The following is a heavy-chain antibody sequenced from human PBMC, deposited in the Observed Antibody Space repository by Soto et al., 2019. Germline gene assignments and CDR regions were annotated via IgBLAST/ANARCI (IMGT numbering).Heavy chain of an antibody. CDR3: ARGPNYDILSNYGMDV. J-gene: IGHJ6*02. CDR2: IYPGDSDT. D-gene: IGHD3-9*01. Sequence: GESLKISCKGSGYSFTSYWIGWVRQMPGKGLEWMGIIYPGDSDTRYSPSFQGQVTISADKSISTAYLQWSSLKASDTAMYYCARGPNYDILSNYGMDVWGQGTTVTVSS. V-gene: IGHV5-51*01. CDR1: GYSFTSYW.